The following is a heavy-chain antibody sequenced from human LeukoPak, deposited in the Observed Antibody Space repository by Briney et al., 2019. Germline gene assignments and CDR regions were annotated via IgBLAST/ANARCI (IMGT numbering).Heavy chain of an antibody. J-gene: IGHJ5*02. CDR2: INPNSGGT. Sequence: GASVKVSCKASGYTFTGYYMHWVRQAPGQGLEWMGWINPNSGGTNYAQKFQGRVTMTRDTSISTAYMELSRLRSDDTAVYYCARDLEGAAADYNWFDPWGQGTLVTVSS. D-gene: IGHD6-13*01. CDR3: ARDLEGAAADYNWFDP. V-gene: IGHV1-2*02. CDR1: GYTFTGYY.